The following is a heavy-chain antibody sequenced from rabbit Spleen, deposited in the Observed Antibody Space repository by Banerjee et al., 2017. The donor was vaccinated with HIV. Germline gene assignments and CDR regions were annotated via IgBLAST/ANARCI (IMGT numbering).Heavy chain of an antibody. V-gene: IGHV1S40*01. CDR1: GFSFSSSDY. J-gene: IGHJ3*01. D-gene: IGHD4-2*01. Sequence: QSLEESGGDLVKPGASLTLTCKASGFSFSSSDYMCWVRQAPGKGLEWIACIAGSSSGFTYSATWAKGRFTCSKTSSTTVTLQMTSLTAADTATYFCARGTDGSNTGYGLDLWGQGTLVTVS. CDR2: IAGSSSGFT. CDR3: ARGTDGSNTGYGLDL.